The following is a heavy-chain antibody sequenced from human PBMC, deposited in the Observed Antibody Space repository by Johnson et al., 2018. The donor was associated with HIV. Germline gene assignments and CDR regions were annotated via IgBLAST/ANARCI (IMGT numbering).Heavy chain of an antibody. CDR1: GFTVSSNY. D-gene: IGHD1-7*01. J-gene: IGHJ3*02. CDR3: AKVKLELRYGAFDI. CDR2: IYSGGST. Sequence: VQLVESGGGVVQPGRSLRLSCAASGFTVSSNYMSWVRQAPGKGLEWVSVIYSGGSTYYADSVKGRFTISRDNSKNTLYLQMNSLRAEDTAVYYCAKVKLELRYGAFDIWGQGTMVTVSS. V-gene: IGHV3-66*02.